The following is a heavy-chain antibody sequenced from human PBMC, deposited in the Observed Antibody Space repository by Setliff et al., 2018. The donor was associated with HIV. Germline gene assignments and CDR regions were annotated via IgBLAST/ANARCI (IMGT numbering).Heavy chain of an antibody. V-gene: IGHV3-74*01. CDR1: GDTFSSYW. D-gene: IGHD1-26*01. CDR3: ARIVVGALRIRNFDY. CDR2: ISNDGTRT. Sequence: GGSLRLSCAVSGDTFSSYWMHWVRQAPGKGLVWVSHISNDGTRTNYADSVKGRFTISRDNSKNTLYLQMNSLRAEDTAVYYCARIVVGALRIRNFDYWGQGTLVTVSS. J-gene: IGHJ4*02.